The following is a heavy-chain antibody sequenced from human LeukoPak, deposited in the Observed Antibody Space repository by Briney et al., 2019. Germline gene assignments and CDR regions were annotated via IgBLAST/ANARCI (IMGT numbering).Heavy chain of an antibody. J-gene: IGHJ4*02. Sequence: ASVKVSCKASGYIFTSNAMNWVRQAPGQGLEWMGYINTNTGNPTYAQGFTGRFVFSLDTSVSTAYLQISFLKAEDTAVYYCARVEEAVSTSTLLYYFDYWGQGTLVTVSS. D-gene: IGHD4-11*01. CDR2: INTNTGNP. V-gene: IGHV7-4-1*02. CDR3: ARVEEAVSTSTLLYYFDY. CDR1: GYIFTSNA.